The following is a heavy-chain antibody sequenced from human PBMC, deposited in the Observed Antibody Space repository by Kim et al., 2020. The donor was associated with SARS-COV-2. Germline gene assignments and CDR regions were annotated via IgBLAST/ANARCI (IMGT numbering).Heavy chain of an antibody. J-gene: IGHJ4*02. Sequence: QNFQGRVTIPRDPSAGTAYMELTSLRSEDTAVYYCARKKFFAAGSYSDFDSWGQGTLVTVSS. V-gene: IGHV1-3*01. D-gene: IGHD3-10*01. CDR3: ARKKFFAAGSYSDFDS.